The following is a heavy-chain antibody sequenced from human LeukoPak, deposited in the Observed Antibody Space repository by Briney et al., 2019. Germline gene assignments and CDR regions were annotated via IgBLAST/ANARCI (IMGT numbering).Heavy chain of an antibody. CDR2: ISSSSSYI. J-gene: IGHJ5*02. CDR3: ARSRGYSYGYFDP. V-gene: IGHV3-21*01. D-gene: IGHD5-18*01. Sequence: KPGGSLRLSCAASGFTFSSYSMNWVRQAPGKGLEWVSSISSSSSYIYYADSVKGRFTISRDNAKNSLYLQMNSLRAEDTAVYYCARSRGYSYGYFDPWGQGTLVTVSS. CDR1: GFTFSSYS.